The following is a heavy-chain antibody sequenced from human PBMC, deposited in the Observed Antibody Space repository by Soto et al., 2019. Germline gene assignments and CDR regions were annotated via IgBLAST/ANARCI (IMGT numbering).Heavy chain of an antibody. J-gene: IGHJ4*02. CDR2: IYHSGST. V-gene: IGHV4-38-2*02. D-gene: IGHD4-17*01. CDR1: GYSISSGYY. CDR3: ARESYGDYLLHNY. Sequence: SETLSLTCAVSGYSISSGYYWGWIRQPPGKGLEWIGSIYHSGSTYYNPSLKSRVTISVDTSKNQFSLKLSSVTAADTAVYYCARESYGDYLLHNYWGQGTLVTVSS.